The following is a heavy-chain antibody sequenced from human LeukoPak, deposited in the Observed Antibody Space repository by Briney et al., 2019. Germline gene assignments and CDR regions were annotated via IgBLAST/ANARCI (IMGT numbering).Heavy chain of an antibody. CDR1: GGSFSGYY. CDR3: ARGRPSVGDY. J-gene: IGHJ4*02. CDR2: INHSGST. Sequence: SETLSLTCAVYGGSFSGYYWSCIRQPPGKGLEWIGEINHSGSTNYNPSLKSRVTISVDTSKNQFFLKLSSVTAADTAVYYCARGRPSVGDYWGQGTLVTVSS. V-gene: IGHV4-34*01.